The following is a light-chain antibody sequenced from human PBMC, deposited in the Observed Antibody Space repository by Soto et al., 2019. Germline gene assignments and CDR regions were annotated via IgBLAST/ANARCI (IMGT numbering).Light chain of an antibody. V-gene: IGKV3-15*01. CDR3: QQYNEFQYT. CDR2: GAS. CDR1: QSVSSN. Sequence: EIVTTQSPATLSVSPGERATLSCRASQSVSSNLAWYQQKPGQAPRLLIYGASTRATGIPARFSGSGSGTEFTLTISSLQSEDFAVYYCQQYNEFQYTFGQGTRLDI. J-gene: IGKJ2*01.